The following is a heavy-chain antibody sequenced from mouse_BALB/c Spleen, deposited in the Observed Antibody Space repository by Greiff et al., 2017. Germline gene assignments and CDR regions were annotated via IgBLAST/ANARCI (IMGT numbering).Heavy chain of an antibody. Sequence: QVQLQQSAAELARPGASVKMSCKASGYTFTSYTMHWVKQRPGQGLEWIGYINPSSGYTEYNQKFKDKTTLTADKSSSTAYMQLSSLTSEDSAVYYCARYHYYGSTWFAYWGQGTLVTVSA. CDR2: INPSSGYT. V-gene: IGHV1-4*02. CDR3: ARYHYYGSTWFAY. J-gene: IGHJ3*01. CDR1: GYTFTSYT. D-gene: IGHD1-1*01.